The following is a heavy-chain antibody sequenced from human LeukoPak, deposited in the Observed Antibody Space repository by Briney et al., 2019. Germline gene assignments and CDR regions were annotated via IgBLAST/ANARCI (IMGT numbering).Heavy chain of an antibody. D-gene: IGHD3-22*01. Sequence: SVKVSCKASGGTFSSYAISWVRQAPGQGLEWMGGIIPIFGTANYAQKFQGRVTMTTDTSTSTAYMELSRLRSDDTAVYYCARDRPMYYYDSSGYWEFDYWGQGTLVTVSS. CDR3: ARDRPMYYYDSSGYWEFDY. J-gene: IGHJ4*02. CDR1: GGTFSSYA. CDR2: IIPIFGTA. V-gene: IGHV1-69*05.